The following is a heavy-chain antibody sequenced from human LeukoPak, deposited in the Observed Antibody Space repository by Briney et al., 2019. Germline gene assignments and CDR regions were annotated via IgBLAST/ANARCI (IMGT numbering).Heavy chain of an antibody. J-gene: IGHJ4*02. V-gene: IGHV4-39*01. CDR1: GGPITSNSHY. CDR3: ARQPHYYDTSAYYPSHFDY. CDR2: ISYSGDT. D-gene: IGHD3-22*01. Sequence: SETLSLTCTVSGGPITSNSHYRGWIRQPPGKGLEWIGSISYSGDTHYNPSLKSRVTLSVDTSKSQFSLNLSSLTAADTAVFYCARQPHYYDTSAYYPSHFDYWGLGTLVTVAS.